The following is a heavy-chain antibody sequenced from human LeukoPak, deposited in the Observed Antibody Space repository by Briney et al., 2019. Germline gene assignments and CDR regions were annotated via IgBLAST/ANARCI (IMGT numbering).Heavy chain of an antibody. CDR3: ASVRGYSYYFDY. Sequence: SETLSLTCTVSGGSISSYYWSWTRQPPGKGLEWIGYIYYSGSTNYNPSLKSRVTISVDTSKNQFSLKLSSVTAADTAVYYCASVRGYSYYFDYWGQGTLVTVSS. CDR2: IYYSGST. D-gene: IGHD5-18*01. CDR1: GGSISSYY. J-gene: IGHJ4*02. V-gene: IGHV4-59*01.